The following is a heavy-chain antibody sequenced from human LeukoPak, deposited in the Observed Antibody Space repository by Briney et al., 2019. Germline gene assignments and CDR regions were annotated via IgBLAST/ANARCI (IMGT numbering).Heavy chain of an antibody. D-gene: IGHD3-16*01. J-gene: IGHJ6*03. CDR3: ARGLALPGYYYYMDV. CDR2: ISAHNGNT. Sequence: GASVKVSCKASGYTFTSYGISWVRQAPGQGLEWMGWISAHNGNTNYEEKVQGRVTMTTDTSTSTAYMELRSLRSDDTAVYYCARGLALPGYYYYMDVWGKGTTVTVPS. V-gene: IGHV1-18*01. CDR1: GYTFTSYG.